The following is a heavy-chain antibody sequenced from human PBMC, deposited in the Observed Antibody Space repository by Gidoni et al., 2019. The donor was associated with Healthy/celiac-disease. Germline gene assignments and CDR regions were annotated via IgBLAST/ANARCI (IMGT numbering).Heavy chain of an antibody. J-gene: IGHJ6*03. CDR1: GFTFSSSG. CDR2: ISYDGSNK. Sequence: QVQLVESGGGVVQPGRSLRLSCAASGFTFSSSGLHWVRQAPGKGLEWVAVISYDGSNKYYADSVKGRFTISRDNSKNTLYLQMNSLRAEDTAVYYCAKVGDNMNPMLYYYYYMDVWGKGTTVTVSS. D-gene: IGHD2-2*01. CDR3: AKVGDNMNPMLYYYYYMDV. V-gene: IGHV3-30*18.